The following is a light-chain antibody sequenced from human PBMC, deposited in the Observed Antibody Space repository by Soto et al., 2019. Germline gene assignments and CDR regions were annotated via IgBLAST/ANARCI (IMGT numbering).Light chain of an antibody. CDR3: QQYHNWPIT. V-gene: IGKV3-15*01. J-gene: IGKJ5*01. Sequence: EIVMTQSPATLSVSPGERATLSCRASQNVRSNLAWYQQKPGQAPRLLIFGASTRATGIPARFSGTGSGTEFTLTISSLQSEDFAVYYCQQYHNWPITFGQGTRLEIK. CDR1: QNVRSN. CDR2: GAS.